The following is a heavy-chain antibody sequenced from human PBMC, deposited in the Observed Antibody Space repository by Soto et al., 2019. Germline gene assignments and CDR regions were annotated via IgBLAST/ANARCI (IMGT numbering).Heavy chain of an antibody. CDR2: ISGSGGST. J-gene: IGHJ5*01. CDR1: GFTFSSYA. CDR3: APSRTWFAS. V-gene: IGHV3-23*01. Sequence: GGSLRLSCAASGFTFSSYAMSWVRQAPGKGLEWVSAISGSGGSTSYADSVKGRFTISRDNAKNTLYLQMNSLRVEDTAVYYCAPSRTWFASWGQGTLVTVSS.